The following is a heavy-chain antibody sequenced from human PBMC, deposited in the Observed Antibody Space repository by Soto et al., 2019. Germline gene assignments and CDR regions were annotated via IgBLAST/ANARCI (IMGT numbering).Heavy chain of an antibody. Sequence: QVQLQESGPGLVKPSGTLSLTCAVSGGSISSSNWWSWVRQPPGKGLEWIGEINHSGRTNYIPSRKSRVTITVDKSKTQFSLKLSSVTAADTAVYYCARGITGKTWYWFDPWGQGTLVTVSS. J-gene: IGHJ5*02. CDR2: INHSGRT. V-gene: IGHV4-4*02. CDR3: ARGITGKTWYWFDP. D-gene: IGHD1-1*01. CDR1: GGSISSSNW.